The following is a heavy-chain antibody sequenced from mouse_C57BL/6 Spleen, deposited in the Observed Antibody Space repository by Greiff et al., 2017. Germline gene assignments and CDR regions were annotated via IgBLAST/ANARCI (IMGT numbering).Heavy chain of an antibody. CDR2: ISGGGGNT. CDR1: GFTFSSYT. CDR3: ARHRTTVVATDYAMDY. V-gene: IGHV5-9*01. Sequence: EVQLVESGGGLVKPGGSLKLSCAASGFTFSSYTMSWVRQTPEKRLEWVATISGGGGNTYYPDSVKGRFTISRDNAKNTLYLQMSSLRSEDTALYYCARHRTTVVATDYAMDYWGQGTSVTVSS. J-gene: IGHJ4*01. D-gene: IGHD1-1*01.